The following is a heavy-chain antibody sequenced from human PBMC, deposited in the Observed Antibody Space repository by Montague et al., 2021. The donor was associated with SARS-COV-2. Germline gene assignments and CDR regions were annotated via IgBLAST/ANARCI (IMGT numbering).Heavy chain of an antibody. Sequence: SETLSLTCSVSGGSLSTYYWSWIRQPAGKGLEWIGYIDDSGTTRXNPSLRSRATISLDLSKNQFSLDLNSVTAADTAVYYCARNAYNHYGLDVWGQGTTVTVSS. CDR2: IDDSGTT. CDR1: GGSLSTYY. CDR3: ARNAYNHYGLDV. V-gene: IGHV4-59*08. J-gene: IGHJ6*02.